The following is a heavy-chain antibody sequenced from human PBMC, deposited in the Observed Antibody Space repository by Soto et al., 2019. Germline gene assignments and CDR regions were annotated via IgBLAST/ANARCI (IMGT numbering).Heavy chain of an antibody. V-gene: IGHV3-33*01. Sequence: HVQLVESGGGVVQPGRSLRLSCATSGFTYGHFGMHWARQAPGKGLEWVAVIWHDGSKKLYADSVKGRFTISRDDSKKTLDLQMNSLRVEDTAVYYCARDVYGTAGQGGAFDIWGQGTVVIVSA. CDR2: IWHDGSKK. D-gene: IGHD3-10*01. CDR3: ARDVYGTAGQGGAFDI. J-gene: IGHJ3*02. CDR1: GFTYGHFG.